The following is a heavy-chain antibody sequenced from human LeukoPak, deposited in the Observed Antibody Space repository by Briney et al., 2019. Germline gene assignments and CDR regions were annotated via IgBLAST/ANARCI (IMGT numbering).Heavy chain of an antibody. CDR1: GGSFSGYY. CDR3: ARGEIKEWELQDFDY. J-gene: IGHJ4*02. D-gene: IGHD1-26*01. Sequence: SETLSLTCAVYGGSFSGYYWSWIRQPPGKGLEWIGEINHSGSTNYNPSLKSRVAISVDTSKNQFSLKLSSVTAADTAVYYCARGEIKEWELQDFDYWGQGTLVTVSS. V-gene: IGHV4-34*01. CDR2: INHSGST.